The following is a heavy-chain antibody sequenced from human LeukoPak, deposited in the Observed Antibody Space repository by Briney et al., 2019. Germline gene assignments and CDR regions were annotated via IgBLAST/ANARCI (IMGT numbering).Heavy chain of an antibody. Sequence: GGSLRLSCAASGFSFRSFWVTWVREAPGKGLECVANINQAVSEKYYVDSVGGRFTISRDNDKNSLYLQMTSLGVEDTAVYYSERARDGRFFDYWGQGTLVAVSS. CDR2: INQAVSEK. J-gene: IGHJ4*02. V-gene: IGHV3-7*01. D-gene: IGHD3-3*01. CDR3: ERARDGRFFDY. CDR1: GFSFRSFW.